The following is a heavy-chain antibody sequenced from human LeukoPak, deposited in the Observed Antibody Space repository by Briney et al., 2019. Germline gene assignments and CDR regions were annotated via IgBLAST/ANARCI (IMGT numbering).Heavy chain of an antibody. Sequence: PGGSLRLSCAASGFTFSGNYMSWVRQAPGKGLEWVSVIYSGGSTYYADSVKGRFTISRDNSKNTLYLQMNSLRAEDTAVYYCAGSRIAARPDYGGQGTLVTVSS. CDR3: AGSRIAARPDY. J-gene: IGHJ4*02. D-gene: IGHD6-6*01. V-gene: IGHV3-53*01. CDR2: IYSGGST. CDR1: GFTFSGNY.